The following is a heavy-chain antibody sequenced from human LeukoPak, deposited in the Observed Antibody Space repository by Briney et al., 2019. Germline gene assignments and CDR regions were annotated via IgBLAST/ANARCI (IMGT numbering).Heavy chain of an antibody. J-gene: IGHJ4*02. CDR2: INPNSGGT. CDR3: ARNLDSGNEIDY. CDR1: GYTFTGYY. V-gene: IGHV1-2*02. Sequence: GASVKVSCKASGYTFTGYYMHWVRQAPGQGLEWMGWINPNSGGTNYAQKFQGRVTMTRDTSISTAYMELSRLRSNDTAVYYCARNLDSGNEIDYWGQGTLVTVSS. D-gene: IGHD3-10*01.